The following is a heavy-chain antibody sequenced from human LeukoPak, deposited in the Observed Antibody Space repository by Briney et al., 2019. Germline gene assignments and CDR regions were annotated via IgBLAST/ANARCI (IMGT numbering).Heavy chain of an antibody. J-gene: IGHJ3*02. CDR3: ARHTGPWELKKRAFDI. D-gene: IGHD1-26*01. CDR1: GGSISSYY. V-gene: IGHV4-59*01. Sequence: SETLSLTCTVSGGSISSYYWSWIRQPPGKGLEWIGYIYYSGSTNYNPSLKSRVTISVDTSKNQFSLKLSSVTAADTAVYYCARHTGPWELKKRAFDIWGQGTMDTVSS. CDR2: IYYSGST.